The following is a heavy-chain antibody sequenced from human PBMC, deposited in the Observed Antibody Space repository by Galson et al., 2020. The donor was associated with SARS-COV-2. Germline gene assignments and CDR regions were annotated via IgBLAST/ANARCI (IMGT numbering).Heavy chain of an antibody. Sequence: VGSLRLSCKVSSFTFRDYAMHWVRQAPGMGLDWVAVISSDGNYKYYADSVKGRFTISRDNSKKTVYLQMNSLRSEDTAFYYCARDPDYGSGPYYYYTMDVWGQGTTVTVSS. V-gene: IGHV3-30*04. D-gene: IGHD3-10*01. J-gene: IGHJ6*02. CDR1: SFTFRDYA. CDR2: ISSDGNYK. CDR3: ARDPDYGSGPYYYYTMDV.